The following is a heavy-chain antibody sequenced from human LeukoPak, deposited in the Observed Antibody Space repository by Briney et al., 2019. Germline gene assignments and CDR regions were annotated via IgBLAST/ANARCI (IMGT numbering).Heavy chain of an antibody. CDR3: ATVYYDSSGYPADRHPLYY. J-gene: IGHJ4*02. V-gene: IGHV1-24*01. CDR1: GYTLTELS. CDR2: FDPEDGET. D-gene: IGHD3-22*01. Sequence: ASVKVSCKVSGYTLTELSMHWVRQAPGKGLEWMGGFDPEDGETIYAQKFQGRVTMTEDTSTDTAYMELSSLRSEDTAVYYCATVYYDSSGYPADRHPLYYWGQGTLVTVSS.